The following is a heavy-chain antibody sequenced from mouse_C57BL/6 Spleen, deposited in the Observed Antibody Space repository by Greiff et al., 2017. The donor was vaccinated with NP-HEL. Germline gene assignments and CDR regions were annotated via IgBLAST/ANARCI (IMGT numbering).Heavy chain of an antibody. CDR3: ARTTMVTTGAMDY. V-gene: IGHV3-6*01. CDR2: ISYDGSN. J-gene: IGHJ4*01. D-gene: IGHD2-2*01. CDR1: GYSITSGYY. Sequence: EVQLQQSGPGLVKPSHSLSLTCSVTGYSITSGYYWNWIRQFPGNKLEWMGYISYDGSNNYNPSLKNRISITRDTSKNQFFLKLNSVTTEDTATYYCARTTMVTTGAMDYWGQGTSVTVSS.